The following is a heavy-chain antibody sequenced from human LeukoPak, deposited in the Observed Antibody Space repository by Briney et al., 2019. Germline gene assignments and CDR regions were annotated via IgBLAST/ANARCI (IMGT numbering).Heavy chain of an antibody. Sequence: GGSLRLSCAASGISFSSYGMHWVRQAPGRGLEWVTFIRYDGTKKYYSDSVKGRFTISRDDSKDTLYLRMNNLRLEDTALYYCATFRLGSETYRGDFWGQGTLVTVSS. D-gene: IGHD3-10*01. V-gene: IGHV3-30*02. J-gene: IGHJ4*02. CDR1: GISFSSYG. CDR3: ATFRLGSETYRGDF. CDR2: IRYDGTKK.